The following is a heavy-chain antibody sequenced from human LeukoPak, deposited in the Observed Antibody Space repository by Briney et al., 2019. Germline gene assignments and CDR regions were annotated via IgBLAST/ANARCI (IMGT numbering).Heavy chain of an antibody. CDR3: ARACLDSSSWAGHLYYYYYMDV. J-gene: IGHJ6*03. CDR2: INPSGGST. V-gene: IGHV1-46*01. CDR1: GYTFTSYY. Sequence: ASVKVSCKASGYTFTSYYMHWVRQAPGQGLEWMGIINPSGGSTSYAQKFQGRVTMTRDMSTSTVYMELSSLRSEDTAVYYCARACLDSSSWAGHLYYYYYMDVWGKGTTVTVSS. D-gene: IGHD6-13*01.